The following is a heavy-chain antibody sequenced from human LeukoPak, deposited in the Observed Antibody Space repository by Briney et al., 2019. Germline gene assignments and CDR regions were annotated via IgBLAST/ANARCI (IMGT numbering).Heavy chain of an antibody. D-gene: IGHD3-16*01. CDR1: GFRFSDFT. J-gene: IGHJ5*02. Sequence: GGSLRLSCAASGFRFSDFTMTWVRQAPVKGPEWVSAIGGRGGSTYYADSLGGRFTISRDNSKDMLYLQMNSLKVEDTATYYCGKEGGAWGQGTLVTVSS. CDR2: IGGRGGST. V-gene: IGHV3-23*01. CDR3: GKEGGA.